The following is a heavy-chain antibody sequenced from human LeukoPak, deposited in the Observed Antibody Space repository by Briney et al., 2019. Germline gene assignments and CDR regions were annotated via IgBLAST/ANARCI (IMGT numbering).Heavy chain of an antibody. CDR3: VRGTREYNYVTFDY. CDR2: IKTDGSTT. V-gene: IGHV3-74*01. J-gene: IGHJ4*02. Sequence: GGSLRLSCAASGFTFSSYWMHWVRQAPGKGLVWVSRIKTDGSTTTYADSVKGRFTISRDNAKNTLYLQMNSLRAEDTAVYYCVRGTREYNYVTFDYWGQGNLVTASS. CDR1: GFTFSSYW. D-gene: IGHD5-18*01.